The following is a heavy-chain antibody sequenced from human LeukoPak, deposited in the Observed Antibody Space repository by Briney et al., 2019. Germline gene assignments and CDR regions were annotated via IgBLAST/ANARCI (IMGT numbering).Heavy chain of an antibody. CDR1: GGSISSGGYY. D-gene: IGHD3-22*01. V-gene: IGHV4-30-2*01. Sequence: PSQTLSLTCTVSGGSISSGGYYWSWIRQPPGKGLEWIGYIYHSGSTYYNPSLKSRVTISVDRSKNQFSLKLSSVTAADTAVYYCARVRRYYDSSGYPSRLFDYWGQGTLVTVSS. J-gene: IGHJ4*02. CDR3: ARVRRYYDSSGYPSRLFDY. CDR2: IYHSGST.